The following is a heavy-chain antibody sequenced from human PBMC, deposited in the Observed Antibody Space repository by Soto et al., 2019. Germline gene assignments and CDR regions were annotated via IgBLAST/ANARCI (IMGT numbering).Heavy chain of an antibody. D-gene: IGHD2-2*01. J-gene: IGHJ6*02. CDR1: GYTFTGYY. CDR3: ARSRCSSTSFYAGYSSSWDYYYYYGMDV. V-gene: IGHV1-2*04. Sequence: ASVKVSCKASGYTFTGYYMHWVRQAPGQGLEWMGWINPNSGGTNYAQKFQGWVTMTRDTSISTAYMELSRLRSDDTAVYYCARSRCSSTSFYAGYSSSWDYYYYYGMDVWGQGTTVTVSS. CDR2: INPNSGGT.